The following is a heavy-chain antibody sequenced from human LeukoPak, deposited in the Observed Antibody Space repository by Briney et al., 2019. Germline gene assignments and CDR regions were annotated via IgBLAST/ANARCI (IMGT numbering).Heavy chain of an antibody. CDR3: AKDGGSWNFDY. J-gene: IGHJ4*02. Sequence: GGSLRLSCAASGFTFSSYGMNWVRQAPGKGLGWVAFIRYDGSNEYYADSVKGRFTISRDNSQNTLYLLMNSLRAEDTAVYYCAKDGGSWNFDYWGQGTLVTVSS. CDR1: GFTFSSYG. V-gene: IGHV3-30*02. CDR2: IRYDGSNE. D-gene: IGHD1-26*01.